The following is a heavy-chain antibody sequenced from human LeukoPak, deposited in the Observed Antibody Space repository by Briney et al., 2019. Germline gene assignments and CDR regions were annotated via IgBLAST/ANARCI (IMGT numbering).Heavy chain of an antibody. CDR1: GFTFSSYA. CDR3: AKAHGDYGMPLDAFDI. Sequence: PGGSLRLSCAASGFTFSSYAMSWVRQAPGKGLEWVSAISGSGGSTYYADSVKGRFTISRDNSKNTLYLQMNSLRAEDTAVYYCAKAHGDYGMPLDAFDIWGQGTMVTVSS. V-gene: IGHV3-23*01. CDR2: ISGSGGST. J-gene: IGHJ3*02. D-gene: IGHD4-17*01.